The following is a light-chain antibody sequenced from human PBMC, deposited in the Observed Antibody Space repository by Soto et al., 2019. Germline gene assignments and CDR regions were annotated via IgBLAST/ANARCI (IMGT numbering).Light chain of an antibody. CDR2: GAS. CDR3: QQYGSSPQT. V-gene: IGKV3-20*01. Sequence: EIVMTQSPATLSVSPGDRVTLSCRASQSVSSTYLSWYQQKPGQAPRLLIYGASSRATGIPDRFSGSGSGTDFTLTISRLEPEDFAVYYCQQYGSSPQTFGQGTKVDI. J-gene: IGKJ1*01. CDR1: QSVSSTY.